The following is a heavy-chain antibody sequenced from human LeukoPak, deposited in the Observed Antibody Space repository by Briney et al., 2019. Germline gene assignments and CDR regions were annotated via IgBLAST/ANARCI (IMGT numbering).Heavy chain of an antibody. CDR2: ISSSSSYI. V-gene: IGHV3-21*01. D-gene: IGHD6-13*01. CDR1: GFIFSSYS. Sequence: PGGSLRLSCAASGFIFSSYSMNWVRQAPGKGLEWVSSISSSSSYIYYADSVKGRFTISRDNAKNSLYLQMNSLRAEDTAVYYCARVVIAAAGTYYYYYGMDVWGQGTTVTVSS. CDR3: ARVVIAAAGTYYYYYGMDV. J-gene: IGHJ6*02.